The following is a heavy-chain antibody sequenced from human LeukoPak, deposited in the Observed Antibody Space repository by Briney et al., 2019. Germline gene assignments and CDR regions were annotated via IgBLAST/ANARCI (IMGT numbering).Heavy chain of an antibody. Sequence: ASVKVSCKASGYTFTSYGISWVRQAPGQGLEWMGWISAYNGNTNYAQKLQGRVTMTTDTSTSTAYMELRSLRSDDTAVYYCTRSSTVVTPYWYFDLWGRGTLVTVSS. CDR2: ISAYNGNT. CDR1: GYTFTSYG. V-gene: IGHV1-18*01. D-gene: IGHD4-23*01. CDR3: TRSSTVVTPYWYFDL. J-gene: IGHJ2*01.